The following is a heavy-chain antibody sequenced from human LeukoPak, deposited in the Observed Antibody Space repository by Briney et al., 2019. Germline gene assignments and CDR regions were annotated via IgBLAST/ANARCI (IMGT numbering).Heavy chain of an antibody. CDR3: ARGGSGSYHNWFDP. CDR1: GGSISSYY. Sequence: SETLSLTCTVSGGSISSYYWSWIRQPPGKGLEWIGYIYYSGSTNYNPSLKSRVTISVDTSKNQFSLKLSSVTAADTAVYYCARGGSGSYHNWFDPWGQEPWSPSPQ. V-gene: IGHV4-59*01. J-gene: IGHJ5*02. D-gene: IGHD3-10*01. CDR2: IYYSGST.